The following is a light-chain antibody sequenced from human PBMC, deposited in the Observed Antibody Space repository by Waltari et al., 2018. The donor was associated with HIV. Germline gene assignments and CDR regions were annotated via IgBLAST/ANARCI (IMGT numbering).Light chain of an antibody. CDR1: QSVGSSD. V-gene: IGKV3-20*01. CDR3: HQYGTTPPT. Sequence: VLTQSPGTVSWSPGERVPRSCKASQSVGSSDVAWYQQKRGQTPRLLMYGGSNRATGIPDRVSGSGSETDFTLTISRLEPEDCAVYYCHQYGTTPPTFGRGTQLELK. J-gene: IGKJ1*01. CDR2: GGS.